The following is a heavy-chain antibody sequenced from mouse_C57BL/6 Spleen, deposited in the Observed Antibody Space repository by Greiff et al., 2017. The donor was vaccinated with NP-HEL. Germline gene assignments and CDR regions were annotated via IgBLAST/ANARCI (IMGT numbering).Heavy chain of an antibody. CDR1: GYTFTSYG. Sequence: VQLQQSGAELARPGASVKLSCKASGYTFTSYGISWVKQRTGQGLEWIGEIYPRSGNTYYNEKFKGKATLTADKSSSTAYMELRSLTSEDSAVYFCARYDYGHWYFDVWGTGTTVTVSS. CDR3: ARYDYGHWYFDV. CDR2: IYPRSGNT. D-gene: IGHD2-4*01. V-gene: IGHV1-81*01. J-gene: IGHJ1*03.